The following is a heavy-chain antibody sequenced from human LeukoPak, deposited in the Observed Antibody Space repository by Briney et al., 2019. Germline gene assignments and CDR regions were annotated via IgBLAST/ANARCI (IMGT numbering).Heavy chain of an antibody. CDR2: IYAGDSDT. D-gene: IGHD2-2*01. CDR1: GYSFTTYW. J-gene: IGHJ6*02. CDR3: ARAIGTSQFYFYYGMDV. V-gene: IGHV5-51*01. Sequence: GESLKISCKGSGYSFTTYWIGWVRQMPGKGLEWMGIIYAGDSDTRYSPSFQGQVTISVDKSISTAYLQWSSLQASDTAMYYCARAIGTSQFYFYYGMDVWGQGTTVTVSS.